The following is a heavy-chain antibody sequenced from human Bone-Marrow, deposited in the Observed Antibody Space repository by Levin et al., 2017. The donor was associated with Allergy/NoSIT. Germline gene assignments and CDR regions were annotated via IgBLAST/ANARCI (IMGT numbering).Heavy chain of an antibody. Sequence: GGSLRLSCAASGFSFSDYYMSWIRQAPGQGLEWISYITLSSNTIYYADSVRGRFTISRDNAKNSLYLQMNSLRVEDTAIYYCARSLGFYHDSSGDVDLWGQGTQVTVSS. J-gene: IGHJ5*02. CDR1: GFSFSDYY. CDR3: ARSLGFYHDSSGDVDL. V-gene: IGHV3-11*01. CDR2: ITLSSNTI. D-gene: IGHD3-22*01.